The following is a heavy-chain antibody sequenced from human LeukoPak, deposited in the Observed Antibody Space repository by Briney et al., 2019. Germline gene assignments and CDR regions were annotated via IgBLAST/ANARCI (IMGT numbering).Heavy chain of an antibody. D-gene: IGHD2-8*01. J-gene: IGHJ4*01. CDR3: STDPRLLMY. CDR1: GFTFSRYS. Sequence: GGSLRLSCAASGFTFSRYSMNWVRQTPGKGLEWLAYISGSGSDIYFADSVKGRFTISRDNAKNSLYLQMNSLRPEDTALYYCSTDPRLLMYWGHGTLVTVSS. V-gene: IGHV3-21*05. CDR2: ISGSGSDI.